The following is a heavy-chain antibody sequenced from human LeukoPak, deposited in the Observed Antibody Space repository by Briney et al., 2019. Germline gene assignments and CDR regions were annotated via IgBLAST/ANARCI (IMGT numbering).Heavy chain of an antibody. J-gene: IGHJ5*02. D-gene: IGHD1-26*01. V-gene: IGHV1-18*01. CDR2: ISAYNGNT. Sequence: ASVKVSCKASGYTFTSYGISWVRQAPGQGREWMGWISAYNGNTNYAQKLQGRDTITTETSTRTPHMQRRAPRAESTHVCYCARTDVRGSFYLPRPWGQGTLVTVSS. CDR1: GYTFTSYG. CDR3: ARTDVRGSFYLPRP.